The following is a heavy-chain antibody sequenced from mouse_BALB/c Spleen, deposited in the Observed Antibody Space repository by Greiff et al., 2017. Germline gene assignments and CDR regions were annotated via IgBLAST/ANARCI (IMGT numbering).Heavy chain of an antibody. CDR2: ISDGGSYT. Sequence: EVNVVESGGGLVKPGGSLKLSCAASGFTFSDYYMYWVRQTPEKRLEWVATISDGGSYTYYPDSVKGRFTISRDNAKNNLYLQMSSLKSEDTAMYYCARDDYYGSWGQGTLVTVSA. D-gene: IGHD1-1*01. CDR1: GFTFSDYY. CDR3: ARDDYYGS. V-gene: IGHV5-4*02. J-gene: IGHJ3*01.